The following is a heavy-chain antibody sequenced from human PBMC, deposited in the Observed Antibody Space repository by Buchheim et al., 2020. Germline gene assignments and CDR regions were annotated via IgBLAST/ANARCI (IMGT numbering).Heavy chain of an antibody. CDR1: GFSLSTSGVG. D-gene: IGHD6-19*01. V-gene: IGHV2-5*02. Sequence: QITLKESGPTLVKPTQTLTLTCTFSGFSLSTSGVGVGWIRQPPGKALEWLALLYWDDDKRYRPSLKSRLTITRDTSKNQVVLTMTNMDPVDTATYYCAHRSGSGWYGGSRWYFDYWGQGTL. CDR2: LYWDDDK. CDR3: AHRSGSGWYGGSRWYFDY. J-gene: IGHJ4*02.